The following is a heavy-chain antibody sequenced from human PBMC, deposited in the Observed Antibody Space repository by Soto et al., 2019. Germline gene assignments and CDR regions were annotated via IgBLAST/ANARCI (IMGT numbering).Heavy chain of an antibody. J-gene: IGHJ6*02. CDR2: ISSEGQTK. CDR3: AKDLGYSSSWAYYYYYGMDV. CDR1: GFSFSTFG. V-gene: IGHV3-30*18. D-gene: IGHD6-13*01. Sequence: GGSLRLSCVASGFSFSTFGIHWVRQAPGKGLEWVGVISSEGQTKYYADSVKGRFTISRDNSKNTLYLQMNSLRAEDTAVYYCAKDLGYSSSWAYYYYYGMDVWGQGTTVTVSS.